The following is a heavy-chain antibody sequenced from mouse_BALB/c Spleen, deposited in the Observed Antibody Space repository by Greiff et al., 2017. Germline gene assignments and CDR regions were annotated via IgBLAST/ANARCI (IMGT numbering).Heavy chain of an antibody. CDR2: ILPGSGST. CDR1: GYTFSSYW. Sequence: QVQLQQSGAELMKPGASVKISCKATGYTFSSYWIEWVKQRPGHGLEWIGEILPGSGSTNYNEKFKGKATFTADTSSNTAYMQLSNLTSEDSAVYYCARGNYGSYWYFDVWGAGTTVTVSS. CDR3: ARGNYGSYWYFDV. D-gene: IGHD1-2*01. V-gene: IGHV1-9*01. J-gene: IGHJ1*01.